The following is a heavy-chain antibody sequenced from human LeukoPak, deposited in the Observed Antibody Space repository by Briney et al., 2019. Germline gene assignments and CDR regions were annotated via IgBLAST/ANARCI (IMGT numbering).Heavy chain of an antibody. J-gene: IGHJ4*02. D-gene: IGHD2-21*01. CDR3: AKAPVTTCRGAYCYPFDY. CDR2: ISSSGSII. V-gene: IGHV3-11*01. Sequence: PGGSLRLSCAASGFMFNDYYMSWIRQAPGKGLEWVSYISSSGSIIYYADSVKGRFTISRDSSKNTLFLQMNRLRPEDAAVYYCAKAPVTTCRGAYCYPFDYWGQGTLVTVSS. CDR1: GFMFNDYY.